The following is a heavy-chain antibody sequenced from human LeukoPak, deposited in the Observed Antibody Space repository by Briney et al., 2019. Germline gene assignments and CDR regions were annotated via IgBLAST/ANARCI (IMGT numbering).Heavy chain of an antibody. V-gene: IGHV1-69*05. CDR3: ARDRYGSGLGFDP. D-gene: IGHD3-10*01. J-gene: IGHJ5*02. Sequence: GSSVKVSCKASGGTFSSYAISWVRQAPGQGLEWMGGIIPIFGTANYAQKFQGRVTITTDESTSTAYMELSSLRSEDTAVYNCARDRYGSGLGFDPWGQGTLVTVSS. CDR1: GGTFSSYA. CDR2: IIPIFGTA.